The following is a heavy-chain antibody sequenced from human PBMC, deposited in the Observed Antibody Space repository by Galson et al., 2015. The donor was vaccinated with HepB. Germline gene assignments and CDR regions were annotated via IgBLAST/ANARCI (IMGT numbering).Heavy chain of an antibody. CDR2: TYYRSKWYN. V-gene: IGHV6-1*01. D-gene: IGHD2-15*01. CDR3: AREFSGLYCSGGSCYDPTLKPWNWFDP. J-gene: IGHJ5*02. Sequence: CAISGDSVSSNSAAWNWIRQSPSRGLEWLGRTYYRSKWYNDYAVSVKSRITINPDTSKNQFSLQLNSVTPEDTAVYYCAREFSGLYCSGGSCYDPTLKPWNWFDPWGQGTLVTVSS. CDR1: GDSVSSNSAA.